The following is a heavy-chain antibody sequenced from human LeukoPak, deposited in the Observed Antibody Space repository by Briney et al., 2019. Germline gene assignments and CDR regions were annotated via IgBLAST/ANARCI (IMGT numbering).Heavy chain of an antibody. D-gene: IGHD5-24*01. CDR1: GCSFSSYY. CDR2: IYYSGST. V-gene: IGHV4-59*01. Sequence: PSETLSLTCTVSGCSFSSYYWSWVRQPPGKGLEWIGYIYYSGSTNYNPSLKNRLTISVDTTKNHFSLKLLSVTAAHTAVYYCARVRRDGYSRGLFDYWGQGTLVTVSS. CDR3: ARVRRDGYSRGLFDY. J-gene: IGHJ4*02.